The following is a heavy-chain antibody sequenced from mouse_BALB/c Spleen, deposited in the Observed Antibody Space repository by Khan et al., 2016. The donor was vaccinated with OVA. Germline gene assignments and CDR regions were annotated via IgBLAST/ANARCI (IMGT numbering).Heavy chain of an antibody. D-gene: IGHD1-1*01. CDR1: GYSITSDYA. V-gene: IGHV3-2*02. Sequence: EVKLLESGPGLVKPSQSLSLTCTVTGYSITSDYAWNWIRQFPGNKLEWMGFIRYSGNTNYNPSLKSRISITRDTSKNQFFLLLNSVPTADTATEYCARVYWGDFDYWGQGTTLTVPS. CDR2: IRYSGNT. CDR3: ARVYWGDFDY. J-gene: IGHJ2*01.